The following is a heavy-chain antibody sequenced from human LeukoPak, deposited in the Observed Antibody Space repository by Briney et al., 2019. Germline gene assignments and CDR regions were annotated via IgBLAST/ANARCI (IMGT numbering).Heavy chain of an antibody. Sequence: SGPVLVKPTETLTLTCTVSGFSLSNARMGVSWIRQPPGKALEWLAHIFSNDEKSYSTSLKSRLTISKDTSKSQVVLTMTNMDPVDTATYYCARIAGVLRFLEWFPGYNRFDPWGQGTLVTVSS. CDR1: GFSLSNARMG. J-gene: IGHJ5*02. CDR2: IFSNDEK. D-gene: IGHD3-3*01. V-gene: IGHV2-26*01. CDR3: ARIAGVLRFLEWFPGYNRFDP.